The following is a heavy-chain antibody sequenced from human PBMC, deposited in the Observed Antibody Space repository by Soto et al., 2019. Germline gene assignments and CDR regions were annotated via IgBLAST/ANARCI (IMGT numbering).Heavy chain of an antibody. J-gene: IGHJ6*02. Sequence: SENLSLTCTVSVGSISSYYWSWIRQPAGKGLEWIGRIYTSGSTNYNPSLKSRVTMSVDTSKNQFSLKLSSVTAADTAVDYCARERTSYYDFGSGYFYYYGMDWWGQGTTVT. CDR2: IYTSGST. CDR1: VGSISSYY. CDR3: ARERTSYYDFGSGYFYYYGMDW. D-gene: IGHD3-3*01. V-gene: IGHV4-4*07.